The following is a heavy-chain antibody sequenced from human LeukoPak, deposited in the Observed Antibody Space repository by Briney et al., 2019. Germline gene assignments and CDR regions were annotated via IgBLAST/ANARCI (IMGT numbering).Heavy chain of an antibody. J-gene: IGHJ5*02. CDR1: GGSISGFF. Sequence: PSETLSLTCTVSGGSISGFFWSWIRQSPGKGLEYIGYIYCSGTTDYNPTLKSRVSMSVDTSKNQFFLNLTSVTAADTAIYYCARVGYGSGSWGWFDPWGQGTLVTVSS. V-gene: IGHV4-59*01. CDR3: ARVGYGSGSWGWFDP. D-gene: IGHD3-10*01. CDR2: IYCSGTT.